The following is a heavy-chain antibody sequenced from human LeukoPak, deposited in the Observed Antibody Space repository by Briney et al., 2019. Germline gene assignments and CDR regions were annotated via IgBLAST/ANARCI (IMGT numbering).Heavy chain of an antibody. J-gene: IGHJ4*02. V-gene: IGHV4-4*07. CDR2: IYTSGST. CDR1: GGSISTYY. Sequence: SETLSLTCTVSGGSISTYYWSWIRQPAGKGLEWIGRIYTSGSTTYNPSPKSRVTISVDTSKNQFSLKLSSVTAADTALYYCARLIAVTGSFHFDYWGQGTLVTVSS. CDR3: ARLIAVTGSFHFDY. D-gene: IGHD6-19*01.